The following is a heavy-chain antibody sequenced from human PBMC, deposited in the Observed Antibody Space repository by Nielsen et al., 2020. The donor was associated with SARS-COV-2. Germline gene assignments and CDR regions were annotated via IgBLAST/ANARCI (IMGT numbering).Heavy chain of an antibody. CDR3: VRDWGGGRY. D-gene: IGHD2-15*01. J-gene: IGHJ4*02. CDR2: ISSDGGTT. V-gene: IGHV3-64*01. Sequence: GESLKISCVASGFTFSNYAMTWVRQPPGKGLEYVSAISSDGGTTYYANSVKGRFTISRDNSKNTLYLQVGSLRPEDMAVYYCVRDWGGGRYWGQGTLVTVSS. CDR1: GFTFSNYA.